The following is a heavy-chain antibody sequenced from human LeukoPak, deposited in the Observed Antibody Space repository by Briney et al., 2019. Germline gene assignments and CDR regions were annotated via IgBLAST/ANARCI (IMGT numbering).Heavy chain of an antibody. D-gene: IGHD3-10*01. J-gene: IGHJ4*02. CDR2: ISSSSSYI. CDR1: GFTFSSYS. CDR3: ARDHRLDYYGSGSYQSDY. V-gene: IGHV3-21*01. Sequence: PGGSLRLSCAASGFTFSSYSMNWVRQAPGKGLEWVSSISSSSSYIYYADSVKGRFTISRDNAKNSLYLQMNSLRAEDTAVYYCARDHRLDYYGSGSYQSDYWGQGTLVTVSS.